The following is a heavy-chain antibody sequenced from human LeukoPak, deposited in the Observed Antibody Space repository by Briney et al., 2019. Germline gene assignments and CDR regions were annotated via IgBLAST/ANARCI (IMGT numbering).Heavy chain of an antibody. D-gene: IGHD2-21*02. Sequence: GASVKVSCKASGYTFTGYYMHWVRQAPGQGLEWMGWINPNSGGTNYAQKFQGRVTKTRDTSISTAYMELSRLRSDDTAVYYCARVGLAYCGGDCYPFDYWGQGTLVTVSS. V-gene: IGHV1-2*02. CDR3: ARVGLAYCGGDCYPFDY. CDR2: INPNSGGT. J-gene: IGHJ4*02. CDR1: GYTFTGYY.